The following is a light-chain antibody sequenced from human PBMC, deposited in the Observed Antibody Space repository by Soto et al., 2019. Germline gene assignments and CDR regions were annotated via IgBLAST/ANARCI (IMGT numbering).Light chain of an antibody. CDR2: NDR. CDR3: QLWVSSSHHFYA. J-gene: IGLJ1*01. V-gene: IGLV3-21*02. Sequence: SYELAHPPSVSLAPGHTARIACGGDNIGSKSVHWYQQKPGQAPVLVVYNDRDRPSGIPERFSGSNSGNTATLTISRVEAGDEAEYYCQLWVSSSHHFYAFGTGTKVTVL. CDR1: NIGSKS.